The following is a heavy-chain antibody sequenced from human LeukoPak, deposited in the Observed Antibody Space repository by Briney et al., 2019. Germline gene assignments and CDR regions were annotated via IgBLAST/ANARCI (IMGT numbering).Heavy chain of an antibody. CDR3: ARVEQLGGWFDP. CDR2: IYYSGST. D-gene: IGHD6-13*01. Sequence: SETLSLTCTVSGGSISSYYWSWIRQPAGKGLEWIGYIYYSGSTNYNPSLKSRVTISVDTSKNQFSLKLSSVTAADTAVYYCARVEQLGGWFDPWGQGTLVTVSS. CDR1: GGSISSYY. V-gene: IGHV4-59*08. J-gene: IGHJ5*02.